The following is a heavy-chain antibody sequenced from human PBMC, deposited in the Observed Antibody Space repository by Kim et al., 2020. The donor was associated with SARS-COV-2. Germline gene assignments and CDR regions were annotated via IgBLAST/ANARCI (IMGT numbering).Heavy chain of an antibody. Sequence: GGSLRLSCTASGFTFGDYAMSWFRQAPGKGLEWVGFIRSKAYVGTTEYAASVKGGFPISREDSKTTAYLQLNSLKTEDKPGYYVTRGSFDWLGGGNWGQG. CDR2: IRSKAYVGTT. J-gene: IGHJ1*01. D-gene: IGHD3-9*01. CDR3: TRGSFDWLGGGN. V-gene: IGHV3-49*03. CDR1: GFTFGDYA.